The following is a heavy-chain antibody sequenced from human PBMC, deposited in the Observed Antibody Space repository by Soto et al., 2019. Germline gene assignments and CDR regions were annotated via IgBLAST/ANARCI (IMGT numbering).Heavy chain of an antibody. V-gene: IGHV3-23*01. CDR3: AKGIPYYDSSGFFDL. CDR2: IRGSGGST. CDR1: GVTFSSYA. Sequence: HPGGSLRLSCAASGVTFSSYAMSWVRQAPGKGLEWVSAIRGSGGSTYYADSVKGRFTISRDNSKNTLYLQVNSLRAEDTAVYYCAKGIPYYDSSGFFDLWGQGTLVTVSS. D-gene: IGHD3-22*01. J-gene: IGHJ4*02.